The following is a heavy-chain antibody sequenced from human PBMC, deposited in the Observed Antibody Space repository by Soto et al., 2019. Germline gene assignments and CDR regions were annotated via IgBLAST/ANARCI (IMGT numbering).Heavy chain of an antibody. V-gene: IGHV4-30-2*01. CDR3: VRRSPEDAFDI. J-gene: IGHJ3*02. CDR1: GVSIISGGYS. CDR2: IYEGGNT. Sequence: TLSLTCAVSGVSIISGGYSWSWIRQPPGKGLQWIGHIYEGGNTYYTPSLESRVAISTDKSKNQFSLRLSSVTAADTAVYYCVRRSPEDAFDIWGQGTMVTVSS.